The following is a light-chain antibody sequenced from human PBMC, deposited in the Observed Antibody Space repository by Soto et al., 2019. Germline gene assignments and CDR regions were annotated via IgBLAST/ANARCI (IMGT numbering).Light chain of an antibody. CDR2: AAS. CDR3: PQLNSYTLT. J-gene: IGKJ4*01. V-gene: IGKV1-5*01. CDR1: QSISNR. Sequence: DIQMTQSPSTLSGSVGDRVTITCRASQSISNRLAWYQHKPGKAPKLLIYAASPLQSGVPSMVSGSGAGPGCTLTISSLKPEDVATDACPQLNSYTLTFGGGTKVDIK.